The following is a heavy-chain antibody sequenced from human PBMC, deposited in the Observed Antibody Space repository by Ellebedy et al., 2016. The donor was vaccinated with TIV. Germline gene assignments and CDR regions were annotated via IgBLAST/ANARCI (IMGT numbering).Heavy chain of an antibody. V-gene: IGHV3-23*01. D-gene: IGHD1-26*01. J-gene: IGHJ6*02. Sequence: PGGSLRLSCAASGFTFSSYAMSWVRQAPGKGLEWVSTISHTGSRTYYADSVEGRFIISRDNAKNSLYLQMNSLRAEDTALYYCAKDIRGGGYSGMDVWGQGTTVTVSS. CDR2: ISHTGSRT. CDR3: AKDIRGGGYSGMDV. CDR1: GFTFSSYA.